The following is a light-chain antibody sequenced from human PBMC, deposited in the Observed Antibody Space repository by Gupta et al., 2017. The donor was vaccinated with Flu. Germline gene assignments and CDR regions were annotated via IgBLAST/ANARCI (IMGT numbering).Light chain of an antibody. J-gene: IGKJ2*03. CDR1: QSVSSW. V-gene: IGKV1-5*03. CDR2: KAS. Sequence: DIQMTQSPSTLSASEGDRVSITCRASQSVSSWLAWYQQKPGKAPKLLIYKASTLGNGVPSRFSDSGSGTEFTLTISSLQPDDFATYYCQQYSTSSYGFGQGTKLDIK. CDR3: QQYSTSSYG.